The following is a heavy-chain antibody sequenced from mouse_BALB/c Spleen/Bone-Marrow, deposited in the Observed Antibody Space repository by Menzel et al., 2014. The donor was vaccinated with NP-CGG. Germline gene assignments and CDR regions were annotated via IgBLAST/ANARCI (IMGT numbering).Heavy chain of an antibody. CDR3: TRRSLLSDYYSMDY. Sequence: QVQLQQSGAELMKPGASVKLSCKASGYTFTSYYLYWVKQRPGQGLEWIGEINPSNGGTNFNERFKSKASLTVDKSSSTAYMQLNSLTSEDSAVYYCTRRSLLSDYYSMDYWGQGTSVTVSS. V-gene: IGHV1S81*02. CDR2: INPSNGGT. CDR1: GYTFTSYY. D-gene: IGHD2-10*01. J-gene: IGHJ4*01.